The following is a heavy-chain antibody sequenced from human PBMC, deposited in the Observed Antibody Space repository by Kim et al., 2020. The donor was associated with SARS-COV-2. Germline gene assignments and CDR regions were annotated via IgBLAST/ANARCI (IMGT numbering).Heavy chain of an antibody. Sequence: ASVKVSCKASGYTFANYPIHWVRQAPGQRLEWLGWNTIDNDNRKYSQNLQGRFTITRDTSANTVYMELSSLTSEDSGVYYCARSPYSEFWGQGTQVTVSS. CDR2: NTIDNDNR. V-gene: IGHV1-3*04. CDR3: ARSPYSEF. J-gene: IGHJ4*02. CDR1: GYTFANYP.